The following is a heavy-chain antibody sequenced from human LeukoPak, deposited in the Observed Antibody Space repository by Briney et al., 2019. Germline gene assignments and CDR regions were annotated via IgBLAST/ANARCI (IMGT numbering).Heavy chain of an antibody. Sequence: SVKVSCKASGGTFSSYAISWVRQAPGQGLEWMGGIIPIFGTANYAQKFQGRVTITADESTSTAYMELSSLRSVDTAVYYCAVGYSSGWYVLDYWGQGTLVTVSS. CDR2: IIPIFGTA. J-gene: IGHJ4*02. V-gene: IGHV1-69*01. CDR3: AVGYSSGWYVLDY. CDR1: GGTFSSYA. D-gene: IGHD6-19*01.